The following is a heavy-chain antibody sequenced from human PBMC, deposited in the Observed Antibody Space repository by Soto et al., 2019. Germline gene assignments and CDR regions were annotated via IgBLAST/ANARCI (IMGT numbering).Heavy chain of an antibody. Sequence: QVQLQESGPGLVKPSQTLSLTCIVYGGSISSGGYYWTWIRQHPGKGLEWIGNIYYSGSTYYNPSLKRRLTISVDTSKNQFSLKLSSVTAADTAVYYWAAAPNLDFFDYWGQGTLVTVSS. CDR3: AAAPNLDFFDY. CDR1: GGSISSGGYY. CDR2: IYYSGST. V-gene: IGHV4-31*03. J-gene: IGHJ4*02. D-gene: IGHD2-15*01.